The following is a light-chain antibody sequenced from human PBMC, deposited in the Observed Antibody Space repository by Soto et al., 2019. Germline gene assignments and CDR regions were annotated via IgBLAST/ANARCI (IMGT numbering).Light chain of an antibody. CDR2: GAS. Sequence: EIVMTQSPATLSVSPGERATLSCRASQSVSSNLAWYQQKPGQAPRLLIYGASTRATGIPARCSGSGSGTEFTLTFSSLQSEDTAVYYSQQYNNWPPLTFGGLTKVEI. V-gene: IGKV3-15*01. J-gene: IGKJ4*01. CDR1: QSVSSN. CDR3: QQYNNWPPLT.